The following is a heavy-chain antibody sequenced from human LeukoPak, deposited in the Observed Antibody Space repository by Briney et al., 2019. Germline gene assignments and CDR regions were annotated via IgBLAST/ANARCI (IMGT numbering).Heavy chain of an antibody. D-gene: IGHD3-22*01. V-gene: IGHV1-2*06. CDR2: IIPNSGGT. CDR1: GYTFTGYY. J-gene: IGHJ4*02. Sequence: ASVKVSCKASGYTFTGYYMHWVRQAPGQGLEWMGRIIPNSGGTNYAQKFQGRVTMTRDTSISTAYMELSRLRSDDTAVYYCARAIPLPNYYDSSGYYGRWGQGTLVTVSS. CDR3: ARAIPLPNYYDSSGYYGR.